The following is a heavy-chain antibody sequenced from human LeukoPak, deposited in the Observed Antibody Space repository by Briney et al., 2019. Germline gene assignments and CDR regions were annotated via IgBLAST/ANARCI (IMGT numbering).Heavy chain of an antibody. Sequence: PGGSLRLSCAASGFTFSNYAMTWVRQAPGKGLEWVSSISSSSSYIYYADSVKGRFTISRDNAKNSLYLQMNSLRAEDTAVYYCARDTRLTYGGNSPFDYWGQGTLVTVSS. D-gene: IGHD4-23*01. CDR3: ARDTRLTYGGNSPFDY. CDR1: GFTFSNYA. CDR2: ISSSSSYI. V-gene: IGHV3-21*01. J-gene: IGHJ4*02.